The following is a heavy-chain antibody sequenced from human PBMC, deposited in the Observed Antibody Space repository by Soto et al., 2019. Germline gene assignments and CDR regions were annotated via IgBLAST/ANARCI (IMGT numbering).Heavy chain of an antibody. CDR1: GYTFTSYG. D-gene: IGHD3-3*01. J-gene: IGHJ4*02. CDR3: ARDGGGSITIFGAPVTAPDY. CDR2: ISAYNGNT. Sequence: QVQLVQSGAEVKKPGASVKVSCKASGYTFTSYGISWVRQAPGQGLEWMGWISAYNGNTNYAQKLQGRVTMTTDTSTSTAYTELRSLRSDDTAVYYCARDGGGSITIFGAPVTAPDYWGQGTLVTVSS. V-gene: IGHV1-18*01.